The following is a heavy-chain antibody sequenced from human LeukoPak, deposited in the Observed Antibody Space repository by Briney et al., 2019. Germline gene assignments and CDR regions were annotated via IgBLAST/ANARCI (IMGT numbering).Heavy chain of an antibody. CDR1: GFTFSSYS. V-gene: IGHV3-21*01. D-gene: IGHD6-13*01. J-gene: IGHJ6*03. Sequence: PGGSLGLSCAASGFTFSSYSMNWVRQAPGKGLEWVSSISSSSSYIYYADSVKGRFTISRDNAKNSLYLQMNSLRAEDTAVYYCARDSSSWYYYYYYMDVWGKGTTVTVSS. CDR3: ARDSSSWYYYYYYMDV. CDR2: ISSSSSYI.